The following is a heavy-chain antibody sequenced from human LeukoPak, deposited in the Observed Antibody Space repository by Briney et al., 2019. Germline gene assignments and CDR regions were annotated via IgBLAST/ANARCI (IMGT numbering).Heavy chain of an antibody. Sequence: GGSLRLSCAASGLTFSDHYMDWVRQAPGKGLEWVGRIKNKANSYTTDYAASVKGRFTISRDDSKNSLYLQMNSPKTEDTAVYYCARGRYCSSTSCYLYFYYYMDVWGKGTTVTVSS. CDR2: IKNKANSYTT. CDR1: GLTFSDHY. CDR3: ARGRYCSSTSCYLYFYYYMDV. J-gene: IGHJ6*03. V-gene: IGHV3-72*01. D-gene: IGHD2-2*01.